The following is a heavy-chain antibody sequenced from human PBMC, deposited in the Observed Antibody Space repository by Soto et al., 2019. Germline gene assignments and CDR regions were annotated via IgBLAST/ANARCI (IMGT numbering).Heavy chain of an antibody. V-gene: IGHV2-5*02. CDR3: ARGGWTTYSSPCYDY. J-gene: IGHJ4*02. D-gene: IGHD2-15*01. Sequence: QITLKESGPTLVRPTQTLTLTCTFSGFSLSSSGVGVGWISQPPGKALQWLALIYWDDDKRYSPSLKSTLTITKDTYKSQMVLTLTTLGTVNTATYFCARGGWTTYSSPCYDYWGQGTLVTVSS. CDR1: GFSLSSSGVG. CDR2: IYWDDDK.